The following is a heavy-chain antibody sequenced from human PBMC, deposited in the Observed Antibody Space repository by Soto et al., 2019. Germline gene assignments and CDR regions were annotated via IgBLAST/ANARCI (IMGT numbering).Heavy chain of an antibody. CDR2: FHNSGST. CDR3: AKDSWNYEGHFDY. J-gene: IGHJ4*02. V-gene: IGHV4-39*02. D-gene: IGHD1-7*01. Sequence: SETLSLTCTVSGGSISSRPYYWGWIRQSPGKGLEWIGSFHNSGSTYFNPSLKSRVTISVDTSRNQFSLKLTSVTAADTAVYYCAKDSWNYEGHFDYWGQGTLVTVSS. CDR1: GGSISSRPYY.